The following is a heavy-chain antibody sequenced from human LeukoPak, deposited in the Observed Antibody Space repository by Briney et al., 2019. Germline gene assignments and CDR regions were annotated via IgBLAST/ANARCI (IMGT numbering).Heavy chain of an antibody. Sequence: SETLSLTCTVSGGSISSYYWSWIRQPPGKGLEWIGYIYYSGSTNYNPSLKSRVTISVDTSKNQFSLKLSSVTAADTAVYYCARSRLLYDSSGYPDYWGQGTLVTVSS. D-gene: IGHD3-22*01. CDR1: GGSISSYY. CDR3: ARSRLLYDSSGYPDY. V-gene: IGHV4-59*08. J-gene: IGHJ4*02. CDR2: IYYSGST.